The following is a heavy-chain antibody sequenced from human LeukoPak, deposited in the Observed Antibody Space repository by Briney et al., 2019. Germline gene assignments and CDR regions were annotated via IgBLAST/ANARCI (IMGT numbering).Heavy chain of an antibody. CDR3: ARAQKSGYYSDAFDT. CDR1: GFTFSSYS. V-gene: IGHV3-30*04. Sequence: GGSLRLSCAASGFTFSSYSIHWVRHAPGKGLEWMAVISYDGINKYYADSVKGRFTISRDNSENTLYLQINTLRAEDTAVYYCARAQKSGYYSDAFDTWGQGTMVTVSS. D-gene: IGHD2/OR15-2a*01. CDR2: ISYDGINK. J-gene: IGHJ3*02.